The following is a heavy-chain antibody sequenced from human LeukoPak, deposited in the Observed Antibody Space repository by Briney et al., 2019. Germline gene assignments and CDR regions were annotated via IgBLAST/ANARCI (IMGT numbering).Heavy chain of an antibody. D-gene: IGHD4-17*01. CDR2: IWYDGSNK. J-gene: IGHJ4*02. Sequence: SGGSLRLSCAASGFTFSSHGMHWVRQAPGKGLEWVAVIWYDGSNKYYADSVKGRFTISRDNSKNTLYLQMNSLRAEDTAVYYCAREFGGDYWVPFDYWGQGTLVTVSS. CDR1: GFTFSSHG. CDR3: AREFGGDYWVPFDY. V-gene: IGHV3-33*01.